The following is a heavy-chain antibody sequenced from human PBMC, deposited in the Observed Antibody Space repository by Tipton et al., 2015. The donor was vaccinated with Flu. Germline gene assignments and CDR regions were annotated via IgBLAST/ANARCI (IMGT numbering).Heavy chain of an antibody. Sequence: TLSLTCTVSGGSISRYSWSWIRQPPGKGLEWIGYFSYSGSTNYKPSLKSRVTISVDTSKNQFSQKLSSVTAADTAVYYCAWEGVHGSGSSADAFDIWGQGTMVTVSS. CDR1: GGSISRYS. D-gene: IGHD3-10*01. CDR2: FSYSGST. V-gene: IGHV4-59*01. J-gene: IGHJ3*02. CDR3: AWEGVHGSGSSADAFDI.